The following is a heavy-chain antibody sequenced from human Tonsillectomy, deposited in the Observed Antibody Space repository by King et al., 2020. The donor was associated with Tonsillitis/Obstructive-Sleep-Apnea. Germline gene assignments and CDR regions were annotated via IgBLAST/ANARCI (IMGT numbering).Heavy chain of an antibody. J-gene: IGHJ4*02. V-gene: IGHV5-51*03. CDR1: GYSFTSYW. D-gene: IGHD6-13*01. Sequence: QLVQSGAEVKKPGESLKISCEGSGYSFTSYWIGWVRQMPGKGLEWMGIIYPGDSDTRYSPSFQGQVTISAAKAISTAFLQGSSLKASDTAMYYCPQDYSSSWTYFDFWGQGTLVTVSS. CDR2: IYPGDSDT. CDR3: PQDYSSSWTYFDF.